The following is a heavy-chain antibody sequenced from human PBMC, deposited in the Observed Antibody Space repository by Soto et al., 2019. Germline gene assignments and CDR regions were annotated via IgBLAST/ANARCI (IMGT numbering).Heavy chain of an antibody. V-gene: IGHV1-69*08. CDR2: IIPILGIA. J-gene: IGHJ4*02. CDR1: GGTFSSYT. D-gene: IGHD3-22*01. CDR3: ARDGTGYYDSSGYLDY. Sequence: QVQLVQSGAEVKKPGSSVKVSCKASGGTFSSYTISWVRQAPGQGLEWMGRIIPILGIANYAQKFQGRVTITADKSTSTAYMELSSLRSEDTAVYYCARDGTGYYDSSGYLDYWGQGTLVTVSS.